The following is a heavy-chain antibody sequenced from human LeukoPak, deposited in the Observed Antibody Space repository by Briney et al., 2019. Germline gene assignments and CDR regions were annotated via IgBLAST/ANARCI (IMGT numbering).Heavy chain of an antibody. CDR3: ARWSMATNGYYFDY. D-gene: IGHD5-24*01. CDR2: ISNSSNYI. Sequence: GGSLRLSCSASGFTFTHYSINWVRQAPGKGLEWLSSISNSSNYIYYADSVKGRFTIPRDNAKNSLYLQMDSLRAEDTAVYYCARWSMATNGYYFDYWGQGTLVTVSS. CDR1: GFTFTHYS. J-gene: IGHJ4*02. V-gene: IGHV3-21*01.